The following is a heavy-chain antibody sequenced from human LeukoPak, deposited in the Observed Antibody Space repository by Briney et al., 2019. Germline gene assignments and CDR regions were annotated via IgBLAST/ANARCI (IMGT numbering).Heavy chain of an antibody. J-gene: IGHJ3*02. Sequence: ASVKVSCKASGYTFTSYYMHWVRQAPGQGLEWMGIINPSGGSTSYAQKFQGRVTMTRDTSTTTVYMELSSLRSEDTAVYYCARGRYYGSGSEAIGAFDIWGQGTMVTVSS. CDR1: GYTFTSYY. CDR3: ARGRYYGSGSEAIGAFDI. V-gene: IGHV1-46*01. CDR2: INPSGGST. D-gene: IGHD3-10*01.